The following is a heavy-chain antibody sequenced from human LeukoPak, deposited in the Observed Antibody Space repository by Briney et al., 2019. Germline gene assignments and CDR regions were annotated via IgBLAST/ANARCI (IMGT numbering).Heavy chain of an antibody. CDR3: TRLGGLSLHSGWNYWYFDL. CDR2: IYFSGTT. CDR1: GGSFSGYY. V-gene: IGHV4-34*01. J-gene: IGHJ2*01. Sequence: PSETLSLTCAVYGGSFSGYYWSWIRQPPGKGLEWIGNIYFSGTTYDNPSLKSRVTISVDTSKNQFSLKVNSVTAADTAVYYCTRLGGLSLHSGWNYWYFDLWGRGTLVTVSS. D-gene: IGHD6-19*01.